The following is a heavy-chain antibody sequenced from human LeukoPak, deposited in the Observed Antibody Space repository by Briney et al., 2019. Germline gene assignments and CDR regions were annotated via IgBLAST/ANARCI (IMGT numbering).Heavy chain of an antibody. D-gene: IGHD3-22*01. V-gene: IGHV1-69*04. J-gene: IGHJ3*02. Sequence: ASVKVSCKASGGTFSSYAISWVRQAPGQGLEWMGRIIPILGIANYAQKFQGRVTITADKSTSTAYMELSSLGSEDTAVYYCARDRALYYYDSSGYYDAFDIWGQGTMVTVSS. CDR3: ARDRALYYYDSSGYYDAFDI. CDR1: GGTFSSYA. CDR2: IIPILGIA.